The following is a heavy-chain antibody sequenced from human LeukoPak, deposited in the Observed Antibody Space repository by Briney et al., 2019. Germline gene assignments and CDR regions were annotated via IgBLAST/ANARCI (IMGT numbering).Heavy chain of an antibody. CDR3: ARRLRYFDWPGRAFDI. J-gene: IGHJ3*02. CDR1: GASITSYY. Sequence: SETLSLTCTVSGASITSYYWTWIRQPPGKGLEYIGYIYYSGSTNYNPSLKSRVTISLDTSKNQFSLKLSSVTAADTAVYYCARRLRYFDWPGRAFDIWGQGTMVTVSS. CDR2: IYYSGST. V-gene: IGHV4-59*01. D-gene: IGHD3-9*01.